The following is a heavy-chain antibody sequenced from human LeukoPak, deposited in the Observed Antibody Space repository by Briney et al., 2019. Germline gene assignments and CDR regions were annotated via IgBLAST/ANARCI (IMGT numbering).Heavy chain of an antibody. CDR2: ISYDGSNK. V-gene: IGHV3-30*03. CDR1: GFTLSNYG. J-gene: IGHJ4*02. D-gene: IGHD1-1*01. Sequence: GGSLRLSCAASGFTLSNYGIHWVRQAPGKGLEWVALISYDGSNKYYADSVKGRFTVSRDNSKNTLSLQMNSLRAEDTAVYYCARDRGNDAIDYWGQGTLVTVSS. CDR3: ARDRGNDAIDY.